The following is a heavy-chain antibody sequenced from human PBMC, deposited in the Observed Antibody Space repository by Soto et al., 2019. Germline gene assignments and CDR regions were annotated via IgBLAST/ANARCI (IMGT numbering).Heavy chain of an antibody. Sequence: SETLSLTCAGYGGSFSGYYWSWIRQPPGKGLEWIGEINHSGSTNYNPSLKSRVTISVDTSKNQFSLKLSSVTAADTAVYYCARGLGPPKRGWFDPRGQGTLVTVSS. CDR2: INHSGST. J-gene: IGHJ5*02. CDR3: ARGLGPPKRGWFDP. CDR1: GGSFSGYY. D-gene: IGHD3-10*01. V-gene: IGHV4-34*01.